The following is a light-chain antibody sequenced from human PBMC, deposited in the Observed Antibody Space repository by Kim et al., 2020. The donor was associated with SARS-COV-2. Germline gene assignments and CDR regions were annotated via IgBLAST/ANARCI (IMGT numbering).Light chain of an antibody. CDR3: QQYSASWT. CDR2: SAS. CDR1: QSLSSAY. Sequence: LSAGERATLPCRASQSLSSAYLAWYQQKPGQSPRLLIYSASNRATGIPDRFSGSGSGTDFTLTISRLEPEDFAVYYCQQYSASWTFGQGTKVDIK. J-gene: IGKJ1*01. V-gene: IGKV3-20*01.